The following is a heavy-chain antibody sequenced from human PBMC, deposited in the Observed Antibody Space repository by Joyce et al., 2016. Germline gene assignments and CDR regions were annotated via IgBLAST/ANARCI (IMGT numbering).Heavy chain of an antibody. CDR2: IGYDGSNK. CDR3: ARSSIATRRGIGYFDN. D-gene: IGHD6-6*01. J-gene: IGHJ4*02. Sequence: QVQLVESGGGVVQPGRSLRLSCAASGFIFRSYALFWVRQAPGKGLEWVAVIGYDGSNKYYAESVKGRFTISRDNSKDTLFLEMNSLRADDTAVYFCARSSIATRRGIGYFDNWGQGTLVTVSS. CDR1: GFIFRSYA. V-gene: IGHV3-30*04.